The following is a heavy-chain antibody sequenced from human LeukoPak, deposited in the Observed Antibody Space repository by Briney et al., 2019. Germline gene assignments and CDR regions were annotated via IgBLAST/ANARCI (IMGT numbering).Heavy chain of an antibody. CDR1: GGSISSYY. D-gene: IGHD2-2*01. CDR3: ARDIGYCDTTSCATWFDP. CDR2: IYYSGST. V-gene: IGHV4-59*01. J-gene: IGHJ5*02. Sequence: ASETLSLTCTVSGGSISSYYWSWIRQPPGKGLEWIGYIYYSGSTNYNPSLKSRVTISVDTSKNQFSLKLSSVTAADTAVYYCARDIGYCDTTSCATWFDPWGQGILVTVSS.